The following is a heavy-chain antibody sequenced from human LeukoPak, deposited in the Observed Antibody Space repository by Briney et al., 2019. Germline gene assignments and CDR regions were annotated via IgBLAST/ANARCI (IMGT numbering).Heavy chain of an antibody. CDR3: ARGRAAAGTGWFDL. D-gene: IGHD6-13*01. V-gene: IGHV4-34*01. Sequence: SETLSLTCAVYGGSFSGYYWSWIRQPPGKGLEWIGEINHSGSTNYNPSLKSRVTISVDTSKNQFSLKLSSVTAADTAVYYCARGRAAAGTGWFDLWGQGTLVTVSS. CDR1: GGSFSGYY. J-gene: IGHJ5*02. CDR2: INHSGST.